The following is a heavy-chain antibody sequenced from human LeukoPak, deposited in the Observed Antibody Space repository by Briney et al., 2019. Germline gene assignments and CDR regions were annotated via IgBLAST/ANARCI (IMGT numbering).Heavy chain of an antibody. D-gene: IGHD3-10*01. Sequence: ASVKVSCKASGYTFTGYYMHWVRQAPGQGLEWMGWINPNSGGTNYAQKFQGRVTMTRDTSISTAYMELRRLRSDDTAVYYCARDESYYNAYYYYMDVWDKGTTVTISS. V-gene: IGHV1-2*02. CDR3: ARDESYYNAYYYYMDV. J-gene: IGHJ6*03. CDR2: INPNSGGT. CDR1: GYTFTGYY.